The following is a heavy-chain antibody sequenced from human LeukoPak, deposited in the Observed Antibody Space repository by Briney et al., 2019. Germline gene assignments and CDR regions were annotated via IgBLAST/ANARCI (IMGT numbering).Heavy chain of an antibody. Sequence: PSETLSLTCTVSGGSISSSSYYWGWIRQSPGKGLEWIAYIHYSGSTSYNPSLKSRVTISVDTSKNEFSLKLTSVNAADTAVYYCARDRPGGSSLDYWGQGTLVTVSS. CDR1: GGSISSSSYY. D-gene: IGHD6-13*01. CDR2: IHYSGST. J-gene: IGHJ4*02. CDR3: ARDRPGGSSLDY. V-gene: IGHV4-61*01.